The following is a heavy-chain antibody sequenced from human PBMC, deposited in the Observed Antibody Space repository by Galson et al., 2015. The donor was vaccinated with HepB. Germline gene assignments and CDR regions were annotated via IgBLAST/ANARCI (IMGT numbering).Heavy chain of an antibody. CDR3: ARVLSTSWASGFDY. V-gene: IGHV3-21*01. CDR2: ISSSGYYT. Sequence: SLRLSCAGSEFIFSDFTMNWVRQAPGKGLEWVSSISSSGYYTDYADSVKGRFTISRDNAKNSLFLQMNSLRAGDTAVYYCARVLSTSWASGFDYWGQGTLGTVS. J-gene: IGHJ4*02. CDR1: EFIFSDFT. D-gene: IGHD2-2*01.